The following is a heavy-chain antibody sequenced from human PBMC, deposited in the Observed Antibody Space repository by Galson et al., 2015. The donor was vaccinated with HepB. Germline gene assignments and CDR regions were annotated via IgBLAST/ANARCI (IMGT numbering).Heavy chain of an antibody. V-gene: IGHV3-30*18. CDR3: AKSSPSALFLVLFDY. D-gene: IGHD3-3*01. Sequence: LRLSCAASGFTFSSYGMHWARQGPGKGLEGVAVISSDGSNKYYADCVTGRFTISRDNSKNTLDLQMNSLRAEDTAVYYCAKSSPSALFLVLFDYWGQGTLVTVSS. CDR2: ISSDGSNK. CDR1: GFTFSSYG. J-gene: IGHJ4*02.